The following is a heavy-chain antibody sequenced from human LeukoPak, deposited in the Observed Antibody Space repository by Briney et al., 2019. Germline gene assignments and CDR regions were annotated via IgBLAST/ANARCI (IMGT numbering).Heavy chain of an antibody. D-gene: IGHD5-18*01. J-gene: IGHJ4*02. CDR3: AASHTGLFDY. V-gene: IGHV4-61*02. Sequence: SETLSLTCNVSDGTISSGNYYWDWIRQPAGKGLEWIGRFYTSGSGNYNPSLKSRVTMSVDASKNQFSLKLSSVTAADTAVYYCAASHTGLFDYWGQGTLVTVSS. CDR2: FYTSGSG. CDR1: DGTISSGNYY.